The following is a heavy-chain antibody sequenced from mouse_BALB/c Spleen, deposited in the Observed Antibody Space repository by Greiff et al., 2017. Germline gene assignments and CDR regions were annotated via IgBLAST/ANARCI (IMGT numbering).Heavy chain of an antibody. CDR2: IDPANGNT. CDR3: AIELGPL. D-gene: IGHD3-1*01. Sequence: EVKLMESGAELVKPGASVKLSCTASGFNIKDTYMHWVKQRPEQGLEWIGRIDPANGNTKYDPKFQGKATITADTSSNTAYLQLSSLTSEDTAVYYCAIELGPLWGEGTTLTVSS. CDR1: GFNIKDTY. V-gene: IGHV14-3*02. J-gene: IGHJ2*01.